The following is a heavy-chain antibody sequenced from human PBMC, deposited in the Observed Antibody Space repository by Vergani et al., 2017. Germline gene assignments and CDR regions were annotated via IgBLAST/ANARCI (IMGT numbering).Heavy chain of an antibody. CDR2: INHTGRP. CDR1: GGSFTSYH. D-gene: IGHD4-11*01. J-gene: IGHJ6*03. CDR3: ARVNTETNGHLYYYYYMDV. Sequence: QVQLQQWGGGLLKPSETLSLTCVVNGGSFTSYHWTWIRQSPGGGLGWFGDINHTGRPDYNPSLKIRLTMSVDKSRNHFSLTLNSVTATDTAIYFCARVNTETNGHLYYYYYMDVWGQGTAVTVS. V-gene: IGHV4-34*01.